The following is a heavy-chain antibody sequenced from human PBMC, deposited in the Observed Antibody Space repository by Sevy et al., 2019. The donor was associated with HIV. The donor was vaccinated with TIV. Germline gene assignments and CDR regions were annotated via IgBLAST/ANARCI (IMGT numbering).Heavy chain of an antibody. CDR3: AKGNYETGTHYFDY. Sequence: GRSLRLSCAASGFTFNNYGMFWVRQAPEEGLEWVSGITGGGGSTYYAATVKGRFTVSRDSSRNTLYLQMNSLRVEDTAVYYCAKGNYETGTHYFDYWGQGILVTVSS. J-gene: IGHJ4*02. D-gene: IGHD3-22*01. CDR2: ITGGGGST. CDR1: GFTFNNYG. V-gene: IGHV3-23*01.